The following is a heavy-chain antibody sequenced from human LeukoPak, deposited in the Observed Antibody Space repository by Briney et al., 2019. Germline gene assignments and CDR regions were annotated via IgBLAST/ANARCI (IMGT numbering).Heavy chain of an antibody. CDR1: GFTFSSYA. CDR3: AKEGIDGSYFTSYFDY. V-gene: IGHV3-30-3*01. J-gene: IGHJ4*02. Sequence: GGSLRLSCAASGFTFSSYAMHWVRQAPGKGLEWVAVISYDGSNKYYADSVKGRFTISRDNSKNTLYLQMNSLRAEDTAVYYCAKEGIDGSYFTSYFDYWGQGTLVTVSS. CDR2: ISYDGSNK. D-gene: IGHD1-26*01.